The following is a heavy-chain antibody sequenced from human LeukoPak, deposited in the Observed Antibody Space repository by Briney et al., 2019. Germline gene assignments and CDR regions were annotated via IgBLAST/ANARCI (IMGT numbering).Heavy chain of an antibody. CDR1: GGSISSYY. J-gene: IGHJ2*01. CDR2: ISDIGSI. D-gene: IGHD6-19*01. V-gene: IGHV4-59*08. Sequence: PSETLSLTCTVSGGSISSYYWSWIRQLPGKGLEWIAYISDIGSINYNPSLKSRVTISLDTSKNQFSLKLSSVTAADTAVYYCARHKQWLVVWYFDLWGRGTLVTVSS. CDR3: ARHKQWLVVWYFDL.